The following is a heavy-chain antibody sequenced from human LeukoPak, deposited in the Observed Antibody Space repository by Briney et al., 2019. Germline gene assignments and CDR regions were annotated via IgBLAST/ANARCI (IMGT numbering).Heavy chain of an antibody. J-gene: IGHJ5*02. V-gene: IGHV3-15*01. CDR2: IKSKTDGGTT. CDR1: GFTFSDAW. CDR3: AKIGLPNSMVRGVIIA. D-gene: IGHD3-10*01. Sequence: GGSLRLSCAASGFTFSDAWMSWVRQAPGKGLEWVGRIKSKTDGGTTDYAAPVKGRFTISRDDSKNTLYLQMNSLRAEDTAVYYCAKIGLPNSMVRGVIIAWGQGTLVTVSS.